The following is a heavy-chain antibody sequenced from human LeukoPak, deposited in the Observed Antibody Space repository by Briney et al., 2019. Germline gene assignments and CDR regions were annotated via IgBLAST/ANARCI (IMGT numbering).Heavy chain of an antibody. CDR3: ARGGGLDV. J-gene: IGHJ6*02. Sequence: GGSLRLSCAVSGFTFSGFWMSWSRQAPGKGLEWVASINSDESEGYYADVVKGRFTISRDNAKNSLYLQMSNLRAEDTAVYFCARGGGLDVWGQGATVTVSS. CDR2: INSDESEG. V-gene: IGHV3-7*03. D-gene: IGHD3-16*01. CDR1: GFTFSGFW.